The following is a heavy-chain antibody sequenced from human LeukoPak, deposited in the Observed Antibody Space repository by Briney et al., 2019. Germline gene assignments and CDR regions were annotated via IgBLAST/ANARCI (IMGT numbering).Heavy chain of an antibody. J-gene: IGHJ4*02. Sequence: ASVKVSCKASGYTFTSYYMHWVRQAPGQGLEWMGWISAYNGNTNYAQKLQGRVTMTTDTSTSTAYMELRSLRSDDTAVYYCARYYYDSSGYSPLGYWGQGTLVTVSS. D-gene: IGHD3-22*01. V-gene: IGHV1-18*04. CDR3: ARYYYDSSGYSPLGY. CDR2: ISAYNGNT. CDR1: GYTFTSYY.